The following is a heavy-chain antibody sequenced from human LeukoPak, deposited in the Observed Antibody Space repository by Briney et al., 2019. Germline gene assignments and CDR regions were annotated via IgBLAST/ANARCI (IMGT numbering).Heavy chain of an antibody. CDR3: ARQTGSGMFILP. V-gene: IGHV4-39*01. J-gene: IGHJ4*02. CDR2: IHYSGST. D-gene: IGHD3-3*01. CDR1: GGSISSSSYY. Sequence: SETLSLTCTVSGGSISSSSYYWGWIRQPPGKGLEWIGYIHYSGSTYYNPSLKSRVTISIDTSKNQFSLKLTSVTAADTAVYYCARQTGSGMFILPGGQGTLVTVSS.